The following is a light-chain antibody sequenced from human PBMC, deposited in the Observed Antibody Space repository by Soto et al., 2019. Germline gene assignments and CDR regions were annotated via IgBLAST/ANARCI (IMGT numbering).Light chain of an antibody. CDR2: DVI. J-gene: IGLJ2*01. CDR3: CSYAGTSTFVV. Sequence: QSAPTQPRSVSGSPGQSVTISCTGTSHDVGGYDYVSWYQQSTVKAPKLIIYDVIERPSGVPDRFSGSKSGNTASLTISGVQAEDEGDYYCCSYAGTSTFVVFGGGTQLTVL. CDR1: SHDVGGYDY. V-gene: IGLV2-11*01.